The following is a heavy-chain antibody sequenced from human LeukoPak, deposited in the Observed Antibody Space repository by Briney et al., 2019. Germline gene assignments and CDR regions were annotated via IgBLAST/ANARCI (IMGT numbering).Heavy chain of an antibody. V-gene: IGHV3-21*01. J-gene: IGHJ3*02. CDR1: GFTFSTYA. Sequence: GGSLRLSCAASGFTFSTYAMSWVRQAPGKGLEWVSSISSISSYIYYADSVKGRFTVSRDNAKNSLYLQMDSLRAEDTAVYYCARDPSGTYYPRVSGALDIWGQGTMVTVSS. CDR3: ARDPSGTYYPRVSGALDI. D-gene: IGHD1-26*01. CDR2: ISSISSYI.